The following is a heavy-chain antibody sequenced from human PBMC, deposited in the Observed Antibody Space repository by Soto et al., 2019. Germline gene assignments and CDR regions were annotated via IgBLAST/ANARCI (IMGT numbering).Heavy chain of an antibody. J-gene: IGHJ5*02. CDR2: VIPIFGAA. Sequence: GASVKGSCKDSGGTFSSYGISWVRQAPGQGVEWMGGVIPIFGAANYAQKFQGRVTITADESTSTAYMELSSLRSEDTAVYYCARARRSRDHNWFDPWGQGTLVTVSS. CDR3: ARARRSRDHNWFDP. CDR1: GGTFSSYG. V-gene: IGHV1-69*13.